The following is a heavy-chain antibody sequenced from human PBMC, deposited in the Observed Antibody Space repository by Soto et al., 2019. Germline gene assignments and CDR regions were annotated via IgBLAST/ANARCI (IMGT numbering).Heavy chain of an antibody. D-gene: IGHD2-8*01. Sequence: ASVKVSCKASGGTFSSYAISWVRQAPGQGLEWMGGIIPIFGTANYAQKFQGRVTITADESTSTAYMELSSLRSEDTAVYYCASACTNGVCYHFDYWGQATLVTVSS. CDR3: ASACTNGVCYHFDY. J-gene: IGHJ4*02. CDR1: GGTFSSYA. CDR2: IIPIFGTA. V-gene: IGHV1-69*13.